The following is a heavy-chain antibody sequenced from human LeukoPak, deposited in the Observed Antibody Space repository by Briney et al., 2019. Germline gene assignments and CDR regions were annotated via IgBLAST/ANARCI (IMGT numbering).Heavy chain of an antibody. D-gene: IGHD6-6*01. J-gene: IGHJ4*02. CDR2: IYYGGST. Sequence: PSETLSLTCTVSGGSISSGGYYWSWIRQHPGKGLEWIGYIYYGGSTYYNPSLKSRVTISVDTSKNQFSLKLSSVTAADTAVYYCARTAARRFDYWGQGTLVTVSS. CDR3: ARTAARRFDY. V-gene: IGHV4-31*03. CDR1: GGSISSGGYY.